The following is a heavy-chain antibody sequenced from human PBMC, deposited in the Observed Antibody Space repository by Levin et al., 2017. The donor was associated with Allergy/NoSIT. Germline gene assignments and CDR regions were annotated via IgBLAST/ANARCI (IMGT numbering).Heavy chain of an antibody. CDR1: GFTFSNYG. J-gene: IGHJ4*02. Sequence: GGSLRLSCAASGFTFSNYGMHWVRLAPGKGLEWVALISYDGSNEYYADSVKGRFTVSRDNSKNTLYLQMNSLRGEDTAVFYCAKDLENGSGNSFDYWGQGTLVTVSS. V-gene: IGHV3-30*18. D-gene: IGHD3-10*01. CDR3: AKDLENGSGNSFDY. CDR2: ISYDGSNE.